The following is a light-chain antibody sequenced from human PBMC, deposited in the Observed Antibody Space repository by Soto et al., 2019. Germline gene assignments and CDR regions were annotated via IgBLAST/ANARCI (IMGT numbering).Light chain of an antibody. CDR3: QSYDSSLSGYV. J-gene: IGLJ1*01. Sequence: QSALAQPASVSGPPGQMVTISCTWSSSHLGPTYDVHWYQQLPGTAPKLLIYANTNRPSGVPDRFSGSKSGTSASLAITGLQAEDEADYFCQSYDSSLSGYVFGTGTKVTVL. CDR2: ANT. CDR1: SSHLGPTYD. V-gene: IGLV1-40*01.